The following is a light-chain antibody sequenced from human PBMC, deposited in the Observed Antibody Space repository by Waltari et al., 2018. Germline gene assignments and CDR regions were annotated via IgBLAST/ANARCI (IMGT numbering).Light chain of an antibody. J-gene: IGLJ1*01. Sequence: SYELTQPASVSVFPGQTARITCSGDKLGNKYACWYQQKPGQSPVMVMYHDDKRPSGIPDQFSGSNSGNTATLTISGTQAMDEADYYCQAWDSSTDYVFGPGTKVTVL. V-gene: IGLV3-1*01. CDR1: KLGNKY. CDR3: QAWDSSTDYV. CDR2: HDD.